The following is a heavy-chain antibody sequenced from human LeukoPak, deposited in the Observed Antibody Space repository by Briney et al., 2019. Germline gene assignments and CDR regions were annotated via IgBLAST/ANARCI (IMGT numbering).Heavy chain of an antibody. J-gene: IGHJ4*02. Sequence: ASLKVSCKASGYTFTGYYMHWVRQAPGQGLEWMGWINPNSGGTNYAQKFQGRVTMTRDTSISTAYMELSRLRSDDTAVYYCARDSSGSGSIDYWGQGTLVTVSS. V-gene: IGHV1-2*02. CDR2: INPNSGGT. CDR1: GYTFTGYY. CDR3: ARDSSGSGSIDY. D-gene: IGHD3-22*01.